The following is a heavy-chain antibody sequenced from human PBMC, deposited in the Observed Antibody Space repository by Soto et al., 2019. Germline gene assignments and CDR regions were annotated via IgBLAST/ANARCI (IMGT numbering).Heavy chain of an antibody. J-gene: IGHJ5*02. V-gene: IGHV3-23*01. D-gene: IGHD6-19*01. CDR2: VSGSVGTT. CDR3: ARCTVDTIVTSGWCHYLDP. CDR1: GFTFSSSA. Sequence: EVQLLDSGGGLVQPGGSLRLSCAASGFTFSSSAMSWVRQAPGKGLEWGSAVSGSVGTTYYADSVRGRFTISRDNSKNTLYLQMNSLRAEDTAIYFCARCTVDTIVTSGWCHYLDPWGQGTLVTVSS.